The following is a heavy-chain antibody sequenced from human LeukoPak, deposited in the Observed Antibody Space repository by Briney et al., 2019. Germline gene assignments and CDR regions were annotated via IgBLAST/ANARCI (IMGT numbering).Heavy chain of an antibody. CDR2: ISNSGST. CDR1: NASISSYY. Sequence: SETLSLTCSVSNASISSYYWSWIRQSPGKGLEWIGYISNSGSTNYNPSLKSRVTISVDTSKNQFSLKLSSVTAADTAVYYCARHWGSCRGGDCYTFDCWGHGTLVTVSS. D-gene: IGHD2-21*02. CDR3: ARHWGSCRGGDCYTFDC. V-gene: IGHV4-59*08. J-gene: IGHJ4*01.